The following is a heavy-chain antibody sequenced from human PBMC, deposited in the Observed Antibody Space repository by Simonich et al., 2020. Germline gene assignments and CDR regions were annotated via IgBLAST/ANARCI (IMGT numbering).Heavy chain of an antibody. CDR1: GYTFTSYD. CDR2: MNPNSGNT. D-gene: IGHD1-26*01. V-gene: IGHV1-8*03. J-gene: IGHJ4*02. Sequence: QVQLVQSGAEVKKPGASVKVSCKASGYTFTSYDINCVGQATGQGREWMGWMNPNSGNTGYAQKFQGRVTITRNTSISTAYMELSSLRSEDTAVYYCARTYSGSYYYFDYWGQGTLVTVSS. CDR3: ARTYSGSYYYFDY.